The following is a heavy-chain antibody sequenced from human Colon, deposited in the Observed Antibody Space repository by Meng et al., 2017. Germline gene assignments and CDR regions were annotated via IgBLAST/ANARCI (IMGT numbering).Heavy chain of an antibody. CDR3: AGGPWELDY. Sequence: LEKSGRGLVGPSETLSRTCTVSGGSVSSGSHYWGWIRQPPGKGLEWIGYIDYSRSINYYPSLKSRVTMSVDTSKNQFSLNLSSVTAADTAVYYCAGGPWELDYWGQGTLVTVSS. CDR2: IDYSRSI. CDR1: GGSVSSGSHY. V-gene: IGHV4-61*01. D-gene: IGHD1-26*01. J-gene: IGHJ4*02.